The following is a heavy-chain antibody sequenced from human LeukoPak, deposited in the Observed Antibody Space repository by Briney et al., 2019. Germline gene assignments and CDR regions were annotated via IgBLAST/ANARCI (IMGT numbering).Heavy chain of an antibody. V-gene: IGHV1-18*01. CDR2: ISAYNGNT. CDR1: GYTFTSYG. D-gene: IGHD2-21*02. Sequence: ASVKVSCKASGYTFTSYGISWVRQAPGQGLEWMGWISAYNGNTNYAQKLQGRVTMTTDTSTSTAYIELRSLRSDDTAVYYCARDPQHFLAYCGVDCYLDYWGQGNLVTVSS. J-gene: IGHJ4*02. CDR3: ARDPQHFLAYCGVDCYLDY.